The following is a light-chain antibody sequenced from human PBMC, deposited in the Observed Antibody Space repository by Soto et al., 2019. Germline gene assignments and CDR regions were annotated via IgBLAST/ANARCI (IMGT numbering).Light chain of an antibody. Sequence: EVVMTQSPATLSVSPGERATLSCRASHGISSHLAWYQQKPGQPPRLLIYGASTRATGVPARFSGSGSGTDFTLTISSLEPEDFAVYYCQQRSNWPRAFGQGTKVDI. CDR1: HGISSH. CDR2: GAS. V-gene: IGKV3-11*01. CDR3: QQRSNWPRA. J-gene: IGKJ1*01.